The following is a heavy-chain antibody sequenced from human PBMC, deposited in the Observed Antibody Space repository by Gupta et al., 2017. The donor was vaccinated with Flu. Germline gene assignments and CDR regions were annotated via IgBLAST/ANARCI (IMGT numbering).Heavy chain of an antibody. CDR1: GFTFSRYA. J-gene: IGHJ3*02. D-gene: IGHD3-22*01. Sequence: EVQLLESGGGLVQPGGSLRFSCAASGFTFSRYAMSWVRQAPGKGLEWVSAISGSGGSTYYADSVKGRFTISRDNSKNTLYLQMNSLRAEDTAVYYCAKDPVQEIDSSGYGSDIWGQGTMVTVSS. V-gene: IGHV3-23*01. CDR2: ISGSGGST. CDR3: AKDPVQEIDSSGYGSDI.